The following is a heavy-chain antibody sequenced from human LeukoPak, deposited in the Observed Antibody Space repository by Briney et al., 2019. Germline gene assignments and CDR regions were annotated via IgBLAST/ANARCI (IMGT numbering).Heavy chain of an antibody. Sequence: GGSLTLTCAASGITFSNYSMSWVRQAPGKGLEWVSGSSSSDGSTYYADSVKGRFTISRDNSKNTLYLQMNSLRVDDTAVYYCGKNNAQWPVEYWGQGTLVTVSS. D-gene: IGHD6-19*01. J-gene: IGHJ4*02. CDR1: GITFSNYS. CDR2: SSSSDGST. CDR3: GKNNAQWPVEY. V-gene: IGHV3-23*01.